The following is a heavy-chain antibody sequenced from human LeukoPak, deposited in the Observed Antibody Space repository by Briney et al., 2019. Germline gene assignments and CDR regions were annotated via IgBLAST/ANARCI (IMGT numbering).Heavy chain of an antibody. V-gene: IGHV3-7*05. J-gene: IGHJ1*01. CDR1: GFTTSSYW. Sequence: PGGSLRLSCAPSGFTTSSYWKSRGRQAPGKGLEWVANIKQDGSEKYYVDSVKDRFTISRDNAKNSLYLQMNSLRAEDTAVYYSPLEGSILYRNIQHCGERALVTVSS. CDR2: IKQDGSEK. D-gene: IGHD6-13*01. CDR3: PLEGSILYRNIQH.